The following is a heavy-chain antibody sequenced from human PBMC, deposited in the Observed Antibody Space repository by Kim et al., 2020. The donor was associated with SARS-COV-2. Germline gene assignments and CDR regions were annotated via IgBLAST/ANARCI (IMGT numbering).Heavy chain of an antibody. Sequence: GSTNYNPSLESRVTISVDKSKNQFSLRLTSVTAADTAVYYCARGGSSPRDWGQGSLVTVSS. V-gene: IGHV4-59*09. CDR3: ARGGSSPRD. CDR2: GST. J-gene: IGHJ4*02. D-gene: IGHD2-15*01.